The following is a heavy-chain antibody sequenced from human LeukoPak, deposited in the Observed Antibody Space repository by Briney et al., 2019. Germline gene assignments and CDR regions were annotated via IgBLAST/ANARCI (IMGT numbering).Heavy chain of an antibody. CDR2: ISGIVGST. J-gene: IGHJ5*02. Sequence: GGSLRLSCAASGFTFSSYAMSWVRQAPGKGLEWVSAISGIVGSTYYADSVKGRFTISRDNSKNTLYLQMNSLRAEDTALHYCAKGDYGDSGFDPWGQGTLVTVSS. CDR1: GFTFSSYA. D-gene: IGHD4-17*01. V-gene: IGHV3-23*01. CDR3: AKGDYGDSGFDP.